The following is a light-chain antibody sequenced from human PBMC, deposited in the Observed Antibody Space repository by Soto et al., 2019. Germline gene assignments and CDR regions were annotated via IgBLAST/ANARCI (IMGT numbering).Light chain of an antibody. J-gene: IGKJ2*01. V-gene: IGKV3-20*01. CDR2: AAS. CDR1: QSLSRSY. Sequence: EIVLTQSPGTLSLSPGERATLSCRASQSLSRSYVVWYQQKPGQAPRLVLYAASRRATGIPDRFSGSGSATEYTLTISRLEPEDFAVYYCQQQGTFGQGTKLEIK. CDR3: QQQGT.